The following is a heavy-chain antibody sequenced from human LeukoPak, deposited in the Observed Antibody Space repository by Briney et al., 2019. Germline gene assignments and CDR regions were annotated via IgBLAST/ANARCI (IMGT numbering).Heavy chain of an antibody. Sequence: GGSLTLFCAASGFTFSSYAMSWVRQAPGKGLECVSSISVSGGSTYYADSVKGRFTISRDNSKNTLYLQMNSLRAEDTAVYYCAKNRLWRSQVDYWGQGTLVTVSS. CDR1: GFTFSSYA. CDR3: AKNRLWRSQVDY. CDR2: ISVSGGST. V-gene: IGHV3-23*01. D-gene: IGHD4/OR15-4a*01. J-gene: IGHJ4*02.